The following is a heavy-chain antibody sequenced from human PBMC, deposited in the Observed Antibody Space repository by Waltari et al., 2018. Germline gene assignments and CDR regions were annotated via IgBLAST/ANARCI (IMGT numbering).Heavy chain of an antibody. Sequence: EVQLVESGGGLIQPGGSLRLSCAASGFSVSCTYMSWVRQAPGKGLEWVSVIYTSGSTDYADSVKGRFTISRDDSKNTLFLQMNNLRAEDTAVYYCARDRKYYSSGWSVIFDYWGQGTLVTVSS. V-gene: IGHV3-53*01. CDR2: IYTSGST. CDR3: ARDRKYYSSGWSVIFDY. J-gene: IGHJ4*02. CDR1: GFSVSCTY. D-gene: IGHD6-19*01.